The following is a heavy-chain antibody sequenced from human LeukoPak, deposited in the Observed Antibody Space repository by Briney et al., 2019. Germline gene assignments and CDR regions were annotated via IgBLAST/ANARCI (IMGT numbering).Heavy chain of an antibody. CDR3: ARRSGWYGTLKY. V-gene: IGHV4-34*01. CDR1: GGSFSGYY. D-gene: IGHD6-19*01. J-gene: IGHJ4*02. CDR2: INHSGST. Sequence: PSETLSLTCAVYGGSFSGYYWSWIRQPPGKGLEWIGEINHSGSTNYNPSLKSRVTISVDTSKNQFSLKLSSVTAADTAVYYCARRSGWYGTLKYWGQGTLVTVSS.